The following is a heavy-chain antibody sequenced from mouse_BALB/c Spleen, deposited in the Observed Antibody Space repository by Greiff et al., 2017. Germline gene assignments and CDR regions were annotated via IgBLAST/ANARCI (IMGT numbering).Heavy chain of an antibody. CDR3: ARDRDYYGRYFDV. J-gene: IGHJ1*01. V-gene: IGHV3-6*02. CDR2: ISYDGSN. D-gene: IGHD1-1*01. CDR1: GYSITSGYY. Sequence: EVKLQESGPGLVKPSQSLSLTCSVTGYSITSGYYWNWIRQFPGNKLEWMGYISYDGSNNYNPSLKNRISITRDTSKNQFFLKLNSVTTEDTATYYCARDRDYYGRYFDVWGAGTTVTVSS.